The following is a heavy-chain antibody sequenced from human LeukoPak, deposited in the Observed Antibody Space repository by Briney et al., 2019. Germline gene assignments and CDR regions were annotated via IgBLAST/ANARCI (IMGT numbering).Heavy chain of an antibody. D-gene: IGHD2-2*01. CDR3: ARRGRCSSTSCQSSFDY. V-gene: IGHV1-2*06. J-gene: IGHJ4*02. CDR2: INPNSGGT. Sequence: ASVTVSCKASGYTFTTYGISWVRQAPGQGLEWMGRINPNSGGTNYAQKFQGRVTMTRDTSISTAYMELSRLRSDDTAVYYCARRGRCSSTSCQSSFDYWGQGTLVTVSS. CDR1: GYTFTTYG.